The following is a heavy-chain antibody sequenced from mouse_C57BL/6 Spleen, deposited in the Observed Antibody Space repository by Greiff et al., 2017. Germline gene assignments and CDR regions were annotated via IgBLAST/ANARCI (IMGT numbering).Heavy chain of an antibody. Sequence: QVQLQQSGAELMKPGASVKLSCKATGYTFTGYWIEWVKQRPGHGLEWIGEILPGSGSTNYNEKFKGKATFTAATSSNTAYMQLSSLTTEDSAIYYCARTARDYRFAYWGQGTLVTVSA. CDR1: GYTFTGYW. CDR2: ILPGSGST. V-gene: IGHV1-9*01. D-gene: IGHD5-5*01. J-gene: IGHJ3*01. CDR3: ARTARDYRFAY.